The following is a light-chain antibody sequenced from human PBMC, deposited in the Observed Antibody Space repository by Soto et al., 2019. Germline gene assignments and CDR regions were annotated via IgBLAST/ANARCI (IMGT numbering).Light chain of an antibody. J-gene: IGKJ1*01. CDR3: QQYDNWPPWT. V-gene: IGKV3-15*01. Sequence: DTVMTQSPATLSVSPGETATLSCRASESVGSHLAWYQQKPGQAPRLLIYGVSTRATGIPARFRGSGSETEFGLTISSLQSEDFAVYYCQQYDNWPPWTFGQGTKVEI. CDR1: ESVGSH. CDR2: GVS.